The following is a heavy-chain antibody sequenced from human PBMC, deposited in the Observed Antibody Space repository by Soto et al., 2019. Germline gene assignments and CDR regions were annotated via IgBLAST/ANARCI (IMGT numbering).Heavy chain of an antibody. D-gene: IGHD2-15*01. CDR1: GCSFSSYD. CDR2: VSYDGSNK. Sequence: PWGTLRLSCAASGCSFSSYDRWWGRQPPGGGVVGGAGVSYDGSNKNYADSVKGRFTISRDNSKNTLYLQLKTVTAPDTAVYYCANPPYPAAVVGMDVWGEGTTVTVSS. V-gene: IGHV3-30-3*01. J-gene: IGHJ6*04. CDR3: ANPPYPAAVVGMDV.